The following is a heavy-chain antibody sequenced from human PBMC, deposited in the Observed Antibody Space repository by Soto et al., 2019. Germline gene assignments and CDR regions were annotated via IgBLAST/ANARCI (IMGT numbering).Heavy chain of an antibody. Sequence: NPSETLSLTCAVSSGSISSSNWWSWVRQPPGKGLEWIGEIYHSGSTNYNPSLKSRVTISVDKSKNQFSLKLSSVTAADTAVYYCARDGVLRRGVFDYWGQGTLVTVS. J-gene: IGHJ4*02. D-gene: IGHD6-13*01. CDR3: ARDGVLRRGVFDY. CDR2: IYHSGST. CDR1: SGSISSSNW. V-gene: IGHV4-4*02.